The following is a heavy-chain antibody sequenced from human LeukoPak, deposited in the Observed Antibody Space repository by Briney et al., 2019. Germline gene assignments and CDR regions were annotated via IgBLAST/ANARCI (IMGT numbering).Heavy chain of an antibody. CDR1: GASISGYY. Sequence: SETLSLTCTVSGASISGYYWSWFRQPAGKGLEWIGRIYSSGSSNYNPSLKSRITMSVDTSKNQFSLNLSSVTAADTAVYYCAREIGVAGRGLDYWGQGSLVTVSS. CDR3: AREIGVAGRGLDY. D-gene: IGHD6-19*01. CDR2: IYSSGSS. J-gene: IGHJ4*02. V-gene: IGHV4-4*07.